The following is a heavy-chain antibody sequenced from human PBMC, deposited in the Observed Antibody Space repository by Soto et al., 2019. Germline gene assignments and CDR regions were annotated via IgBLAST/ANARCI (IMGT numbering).Heavy chain of an antibody. CDR3: ATRSRKLDY. Sequence: SETLSLTCTVSGGSISSSSYYWSWIRQPPGKGLEWIGYIYYSGYTYYNPSLESRVTISVDTSKNQFSLKLSSVTAADTAVYYCATRSRKLDYWGQGPLVTVSP. CDR2: IYYSGYT. CDR1: GGSISSSSYY. V-gene: IGHV4-39*07. J-gene: IGHJ4*02.